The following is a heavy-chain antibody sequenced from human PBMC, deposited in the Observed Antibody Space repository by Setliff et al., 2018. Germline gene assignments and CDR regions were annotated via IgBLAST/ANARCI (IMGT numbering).Heavy chain of an antibody. J-gene: IGHJ4*02. CDR2: INPGDGSA. D-gene: IGHD3-3*01. CDR3: ARENTAKNFWGEESDY. Sequence: ASVKVSCKASGYTFTTYYMHWVRQAPGQGLEWMGVINPGDGSATYAQKFQGRVKMTRDTSTNTVYMQLNSLRFEDRAVYYCARENTAKNFWGEESDYWGQGTQVTVSS. V-gene: IGHV1-46*01. CDR1: GYTFTTYY.